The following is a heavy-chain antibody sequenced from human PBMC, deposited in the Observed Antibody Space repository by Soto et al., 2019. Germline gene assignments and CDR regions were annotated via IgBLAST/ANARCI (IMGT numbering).Heavy chain of an antibody. J-gene: IGHJ4*02. CDR3: ARGGLEPLDY. CDR1: GFSFSTFW. CDR2: INPEETTT. V-gene: IGHV3-74*01. Sequence: EVQLVESGGDLVQPGGSLRLSCAASGFSFSTFWMHWVRQAPGKGLVWVSRINPEETTTTYADSVRGRFTISRDNAKNTLDLQMNSLRDDDTAVDYCARGGLEPLDYWGQGTLVTVFS.